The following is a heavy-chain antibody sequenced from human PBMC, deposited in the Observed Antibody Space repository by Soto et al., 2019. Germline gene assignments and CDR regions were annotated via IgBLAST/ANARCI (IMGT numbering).Heavy chain of an antibody. J-gene: IGHJ4*02. Sequence: GGSLRLSCAASGFTFSSYGMHWVRQAPCKGLEWVAVISYDGSNKYYADSVKGRFTISRDNSKNTLYLQMNSLRAEDTAVYYCAKDWVLLSGSYWGYFDYWGQGTLVTVSS. CDR1: GFTFSSYG. CDR2: ISYDGSNK. V-gene: IGHV3-30*18. D-gene: IGHD1-26*01. CDR3: AKDWVLLSGSYWGYFDY.